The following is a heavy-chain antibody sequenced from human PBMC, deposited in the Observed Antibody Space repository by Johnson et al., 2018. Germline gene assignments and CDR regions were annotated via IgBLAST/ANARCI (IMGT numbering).Heavy chain of an antibody. J-gene: IGHJ1*01. CDR2: ISHDGRNK. Sequence: QVQLLQSGGGVVQPGGSLRLSCVASGFTFSKYGIHWVRQAPGKRPEWVALISHDGRNKYYGDSVRGRFTISRDNSRSTLFLQVNSLRGEDTAVYYCEREAEYSVEYFQYWGQGTLVTVSS. CDR1: GFTFSKYG. CDR3: EREAEYSVEYFQY. D-gene: IGHD5/OR15-5a*01. V-gene: IGHV3-30*03.